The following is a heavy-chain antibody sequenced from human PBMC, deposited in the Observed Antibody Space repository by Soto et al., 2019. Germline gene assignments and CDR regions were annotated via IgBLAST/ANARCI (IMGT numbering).Heavy chain of an antibody. V-gene: IGHV4-59*08. J-gene: IGHJ4*02. CDR3: ARQTTARLIDY. CDR1: GGSISSYY. D-gene: IGHD1-7*01. CDR2: IYYSGST. Sequence: PSETLSLTCTVSGGSISSYYWSWIRQPPGKGLEWIGYIYYSGSTNYNPSLKSRVTISVDTSKNQFSLKLSSVTAADTAVYYCARQTTARLIDYWGQGTLVTAPQ.